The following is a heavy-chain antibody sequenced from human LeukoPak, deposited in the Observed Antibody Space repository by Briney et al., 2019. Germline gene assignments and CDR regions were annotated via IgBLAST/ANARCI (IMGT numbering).Heavy chain of an antibody. CDR2: INPSGGST. D-gene: IGHD2-21*02. J-gene: IGHJ4*02. CDR3: ARVEVVTASFDY. CDR1: GYTFTSYY. V-gene: IGHV1-46*01. Sequence: ASVKVSCEASGYTFTSYYMHWVRQAPGQGLEWMGIINPSGGSTSYAQKFQGRVTMTRDTSTSTVYMELSSLRSEDTAVYYCARVEVVTASFDYWGQGTLVTVSS.